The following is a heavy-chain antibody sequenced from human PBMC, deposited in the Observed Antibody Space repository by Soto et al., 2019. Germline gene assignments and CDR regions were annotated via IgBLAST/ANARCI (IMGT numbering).Heavy chain of an antibody. J-gene: IGHJ6*02. CDR3: ARGGSGDDYHYYGMDV. CDR1: GGSFSGYY. V-gene: IGHV4-34*01. Sequence: SETLSLTCAVYGGSFSGYYWSWIRQPPGKGLEWIGEINHSGSTNYNPSLKSRVTISVDTSKNQFSLKLSSVTAADTAVYYCARGGSGDDYHYYGMDVWGQGTTVTVSS. CDR2: INHSGST. D-gene: IGHD2-15*01.